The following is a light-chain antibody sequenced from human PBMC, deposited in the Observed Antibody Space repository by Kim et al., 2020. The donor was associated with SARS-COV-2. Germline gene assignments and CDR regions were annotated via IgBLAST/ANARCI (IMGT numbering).Light chain of an antibody. V-gene: IGLV1-40*01. J-gene: IGLJ3*02. CDR3: QSYDSSLSGWV. Sequence: WVTSGCHGRSSNIGAGYDVHWYQQLPGTAPKLLIYGNSNRPSGVPDRFSGSKSGTSASLAITGLQAEDEADYYCQSYDSSLSGWVFGGGTQLTVL. CDR1: SSNIGAGYD. CDR2: GNS.